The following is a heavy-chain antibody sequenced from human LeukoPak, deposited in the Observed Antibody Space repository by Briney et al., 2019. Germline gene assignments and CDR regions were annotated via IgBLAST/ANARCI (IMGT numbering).Heavy chain of an antibody. Sequence: GASVKVSCKASGYTFTSYYMHWVRQAPGQGLEWMGIINPSGGSTSYAQKFQGRVTMTRDTSTSTVYMELSSLRSEDTAVYYCARVGQIGYSGYDSSGPYEDWGQGTLVTVSS. J-gene: IGHJ4*02. CDR3: ARVGQIGYSGYDSSGPYED. CDR1: GYTFTSYY. V-gene: IGHV1-46*01. D-gene: IGHD3-22*01. CDR2: INPSGGST.